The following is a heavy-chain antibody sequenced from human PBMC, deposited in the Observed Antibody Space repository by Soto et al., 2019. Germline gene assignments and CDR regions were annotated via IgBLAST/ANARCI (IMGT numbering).Heavy chain of an antibody. CDR2: ISYDGSSK. CDR3: ARGDYNMCSH. V-gene: IGHV3-30*03. D-gene: IGHD4-4*01. CDR1: GFTFSSYG. Sequence: QVQLVESGGGVVQPGRSLRLSCAASGFTFSSYGMHWVRQAPGKGLEWVAVISYDGSSKYSADSVKGRFTISRDNSKNTLYLQMNSLRDEDTAVYYCARGDYNMCSHWGQGTLVTVSS. J-gene: IGHJ4*02.